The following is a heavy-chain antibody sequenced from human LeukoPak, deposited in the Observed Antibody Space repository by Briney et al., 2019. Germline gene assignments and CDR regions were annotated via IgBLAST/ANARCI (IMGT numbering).Heavy chain of an antibody. CDR1: GYTFTGYY. D-gene: IGHD4-23*01. V-gene: IGHV1-2*02. Sequence: ASVKVSCKASGYTFTGYYMHWVRQAPGQGLEWMGWINPNSGGTYYAQKFQGRVTMTSDTSISTAYMELSRLRSDNTAVYYCPRDLYGGTSATFDYWGQGTLVTVSS. CDR3: PRDLYGGTSATFDY. J-gene: IGHJ4*02. CDR2: INPNSGGT.